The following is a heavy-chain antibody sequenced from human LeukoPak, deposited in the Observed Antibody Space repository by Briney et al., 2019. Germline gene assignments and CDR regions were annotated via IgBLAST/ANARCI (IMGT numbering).Heavy chain of an antibody. CDR3: ARRDSGSPPDY. J-gene: IGHJ4*02. V-gene: IGHV5-51*01. CDR1: GKNLKTLW. Sequence: ESPKISWQGSGKNLKTLWIRLVRQMPGKSLGWMGIIYPGDSDTRYSSSFQGQVTISADKSISTAYLQWSSLKASDTAIYYCARRDSGSPPDYWGQGTLVTVSS. CDR2: IYPGDSDT. D-gene: IGHD1-26*01.